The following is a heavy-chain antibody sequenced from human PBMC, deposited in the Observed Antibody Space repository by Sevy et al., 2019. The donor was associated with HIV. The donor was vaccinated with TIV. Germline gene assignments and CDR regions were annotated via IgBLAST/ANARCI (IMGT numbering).Heavy chain of an antibody. D-gene: IGHD2-8*01. CDR2: LSFGCGEI. Sequence: GGSLRLSCAASGFTFSKYSMSWVRQPPGEGLEWVSTLSFGCGEINYADSVKGRFTISRDNSKSSVYLQMNNLRPEDTDVYYCAREGCTKPHDYWGQGTLVTVSS. J-gene: IGHJ4*02. CDR1: GFTFSKYS. CDR3: AREGCTKPHDY. V-gene: IGHV3-23*01.